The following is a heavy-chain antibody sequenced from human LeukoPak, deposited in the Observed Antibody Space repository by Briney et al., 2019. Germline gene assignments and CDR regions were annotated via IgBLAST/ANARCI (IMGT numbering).Heavy chain of an antibody. CDR1: GFTFSSYS. CDR2: ISSSSSYI. D-gene: IGHD3-9*01. V-gene: IGHV3-21*01. Sequence: PGGSLRLSCAASGFTFSSYSMNWVRQAPGKGLEWVSSISSSSSYIYYADSVKGRFTISRDNAKNSLCLQMNSLRAEDTAVYYCARAEQYYDILTGYYLVPQFDYWGQGTLVTVSS. J-gene: IGHJ4*02. CDR3: ARAEQYYDILTGYYLVPQFDY.